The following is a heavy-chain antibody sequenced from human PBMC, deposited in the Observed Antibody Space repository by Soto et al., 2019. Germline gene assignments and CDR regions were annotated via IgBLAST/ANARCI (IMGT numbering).Heavy chain of an antibody. V-gene: IGHV3-23*01. D-gene: IGHD3-10*01. CDR2: ISFNGGVI. CDR1: GFVFRNLT. J-gene: IGHJ6*02. Sequence: DVQLLESGGGVIQPGGFLRLSCAASGFVFRNLTMNWVRQAPGKGLVSVAIISFNGGVIFDADSVRGRFTVSRDNAKKILYLATKNLIPVDSGVYDCAKMMIQGVLVDALDVWGRGTTVTVS. CDR3: AKMMIQGVLVDALDV.